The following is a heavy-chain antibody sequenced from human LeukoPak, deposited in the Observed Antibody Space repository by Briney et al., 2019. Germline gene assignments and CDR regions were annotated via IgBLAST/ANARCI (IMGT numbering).Heavy chain of an antibody. CDR3: ARGPAVTAIASHFDY. J-gene: IGHJ4*02. Sequence: GGSLRLSCVASGFTFSSYSMNWVRQAPGKGLEWVSSISSSSSYIYYADSVKGRFTISRDNAKNSLYLQMNSLGAEDTAVYYCARGPAVTAIASHFDYWGQGTLVTVSS. V-gene: IGHV3-21*01. CDR2: ISSSSSYI. D-gene: IGHD2-21*02. CDR1: GFTFSSYS.